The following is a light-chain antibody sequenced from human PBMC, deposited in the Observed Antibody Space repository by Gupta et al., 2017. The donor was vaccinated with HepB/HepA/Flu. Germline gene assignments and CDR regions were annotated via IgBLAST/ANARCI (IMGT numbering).Light chain of an antibody. CDR2: DTT. Sequence: QSVLTQEPSLTLSPGGTVTLTCGSSTGAVTSGHYPYWFQQKPGQAPRTLIDDTTNKHSWTPARFSGSLLGGKAALTLSGAKPEDESDYFCLLYFTGVGVFGGGTKLTVL. CDR3: LLYFTGVGV. J-gene: IGLJ3*02. V-gene: IGLV7-46*01. CDR1: TGAVTSGHY.